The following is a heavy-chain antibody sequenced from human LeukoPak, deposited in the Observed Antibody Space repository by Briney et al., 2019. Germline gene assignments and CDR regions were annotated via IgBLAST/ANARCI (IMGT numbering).Heavy chain of an antibody. J-gene: IGHJ4*02. CDR2: IYSGGST. Sequence: GGSLRLSCTASGFTLSNYWMTWVRQAPGKGLEWVSVIYSGGSTYYADSVKGRFTISRDNSKNTLYLQMNSLRAEDTAVYYCAGGWFGESTFDYWGQGTLVTVSS. D-gene: IGHD3-10*01. V-gene: IGHV3-53*01. CDR3: AGGWFGESTFDY. CDR1: GFTLSNYW.